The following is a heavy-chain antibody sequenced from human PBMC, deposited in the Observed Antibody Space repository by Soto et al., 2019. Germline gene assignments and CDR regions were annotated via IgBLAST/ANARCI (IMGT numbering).Heavy chain of an antibody. D-gene: IGHD4-17*01. J-gene: IGHJ5*02. CDR1: GYIFTSYY. V-gene: IGHV1-46*03. Sequence: QVQLVQSGDEVKKPGASVKVSCKASGYIFTSYYIHWVRQAPGQALEWMGWINPVDGSSMFAQSFQGRVTMTRNKSTSTVYMEVSSLRSEDTAVYYCSRVDPGETSTFDPWGQGTLVTVSS. CDR3: SRVDPGETSTFDP. CDR2: INPVDGSS.